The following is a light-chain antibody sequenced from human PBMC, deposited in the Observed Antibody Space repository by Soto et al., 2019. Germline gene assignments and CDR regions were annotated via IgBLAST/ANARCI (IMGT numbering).Light chain of an antibody. CDR1: QSVSNY. CDR3: RSLFT. CDR2: DVT. Sequence: EIVLTQSPATLSLSPGQRATLSCRASQSVSNYLAWYQQKPGQAPRLLIYDVTNKATGIPARFSGSGSGTDFTFTISSVEPGDFAVYCCRSLFTFGRGTKVDIK. V-gene: IGKV3-11*01. J-gene: IGKJ3*01.